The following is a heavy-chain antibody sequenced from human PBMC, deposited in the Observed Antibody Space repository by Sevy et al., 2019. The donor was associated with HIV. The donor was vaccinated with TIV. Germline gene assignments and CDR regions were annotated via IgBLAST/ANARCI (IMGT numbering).Heavy chain of an antibody. J-gene: IGHJ6*02. CDR2: INQDGSEK. Sequence: GGSLRLSCAASGFTFKSYWMTWVRQAPGKGLEWVANINQDGSEKYYSDSLKGRFSISRDNSKNSVHLQINTLRAEDTAVYYCAREGSAYDTYYYHYAMDVLAQGNTVTVSS. CDR1: GFTFKSYW. CDR3: AREGSAYDTYYYHYAMDV. D-gene: IGHD5-12*01. V-gene: IGHV3-7*01.